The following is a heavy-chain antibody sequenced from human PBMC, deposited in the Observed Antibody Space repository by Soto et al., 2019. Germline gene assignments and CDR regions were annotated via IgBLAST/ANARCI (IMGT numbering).Heavy chain of an antibody. J-gene: IGHJ4*02. V-gene: IGHV3-33*01. CDR2: IWYDGSNK. D-gene: IGHD3-22*01. CDR1: GFTFSNYG. Sequence: GGALRLSCAASGFTFSNYGMRWVRQAPGKGLEWVAVIWYDGSNKYYADSVKGRFTISRDNSKNTLYLQMNSLRAEDTAVYYCARDENCDTPFDYWGQGTLVTV. CDR3: ARDENCDTPFDY.